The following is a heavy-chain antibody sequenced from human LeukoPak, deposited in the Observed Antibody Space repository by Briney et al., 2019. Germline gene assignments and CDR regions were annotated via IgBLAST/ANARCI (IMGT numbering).Heavy chain of an antibody. J-gene: IGHJ6*03. Sequence: SETLSLTCTVSGGSISSYYWSWIRQPPGKGLEWIGCISYSGSTNYNPSLKSRVTISLDTSKNQFSLKLSSVTAADTAVYYCARVKRGYSLYYMDVWGKGTTVTVSS. CDR2: ISYSGST. CDR1: GGSISSYY. V-gene: IGHV4-59*01. D-gene: IGHD5-18*01. CDR3: ARVKRGYSLYYMDV.